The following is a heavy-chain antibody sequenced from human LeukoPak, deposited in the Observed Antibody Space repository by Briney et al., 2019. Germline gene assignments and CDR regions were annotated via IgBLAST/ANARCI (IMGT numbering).Heavy chain of an antibody. D-gene: IGHD5-24*01. Sequence: SETLSLTCTVSGGSISSSSFYWGWIRQPPGKGLEWIGSIYYRGNTYYNPSLKSRVTISVDTSKNQFSLKLSSVTAADSAVYYCARSRDGYISTFDYWGQGTLVTVSS. V-gene: IGHV4-39*01. CDR1: GGSISSSSFY. J-gene: IGHJ4*02. CDR2: IYYRGNT. CDR3: ARSRDGYISTFDY.